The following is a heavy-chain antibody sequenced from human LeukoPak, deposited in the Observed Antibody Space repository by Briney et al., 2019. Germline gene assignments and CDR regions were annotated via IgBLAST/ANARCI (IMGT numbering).Heavy chain of an antibody. J-gene: IGHJ4*02. CDR2: ISGSGGST. V-gene: IGHV3-23*01. CDR1: GFSFSYYN. Sequence: GGSLRLSCSASGFSFSYYNMNWVRQAPGKGLEWVSAISGSGGSTYYADSVKGRFTISRDNSKNTLYLQMNSLRAEDTAVYYCAKDEDYYGSGSSYFDYWGQGTLVTVSS. D-gene: IGHD3-10*01. CDR3: AKDEDYYGSGSSYFDY.